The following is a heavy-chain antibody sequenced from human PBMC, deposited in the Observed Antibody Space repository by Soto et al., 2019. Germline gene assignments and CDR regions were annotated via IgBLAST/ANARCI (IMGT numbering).Heavy chain of an antibody. CDR1: GGTFNTYT. CDR2: IIPMLTVT. Sequence: QVHLVQSGAEVKTPGSSVMVSCKAAGGTFNTYTLIWVRQAPGHGLEWMGRIIPMLTVTNSAQKFQGRVTLTADKSTGTAFMELTSLRSDDTAIYYCSIGSWSAETFDIWGQGTMVTVSS. J-gene: IGHJ3*02. CDR3: SIGSWSAETFDI. D-gene: IGHD2-2*01. V-gene: IGHV1-69*02.